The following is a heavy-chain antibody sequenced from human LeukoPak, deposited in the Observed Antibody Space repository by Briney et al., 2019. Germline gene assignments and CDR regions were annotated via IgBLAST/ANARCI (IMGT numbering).Heavy chain of an antibody. D-gene: IGHD1-26*01. Sequence: GGSLRLSCAASGFTFSSYSMNWVRQAPGRGLEWVSYISSSSSTIYYADSVKGRFTISRDNAKNSLYLQMNSLRSEDTAVYYCARAVGPRGGNWSDPWGQGTLVTVSS. CDR2: ISSSSSTI. V-gene: IGHV3-48*01. J-gene: IGHJ5*02. CDR1: GFTFSSYS. CDR3: ARAVGPRGGNWSDP.